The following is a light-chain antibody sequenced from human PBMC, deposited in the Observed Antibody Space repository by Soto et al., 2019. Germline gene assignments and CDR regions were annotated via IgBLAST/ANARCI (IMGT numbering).Light chain of an antibody. CDR3: SSYTSSSHAV. Sequence: QSALTQPASVSGSPGQSITISCTGTSSDVGGYNYVSWYQQHPGKAPKLMIYEVSNRPSGVSNRFSGSKSGNTASLTISGLQAEDEADYYCSSYTSSSHAVLGRGTQLTVL. J-gene: IGLJ7*01. V-gene: IGLV2-14*01. CDR2: EVS. CDR1: SSDVGGYNY.